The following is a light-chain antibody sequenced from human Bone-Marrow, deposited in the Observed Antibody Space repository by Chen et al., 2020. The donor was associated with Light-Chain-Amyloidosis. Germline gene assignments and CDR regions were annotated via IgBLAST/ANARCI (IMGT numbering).Light chain of an antibody. V-gene: IGLV2-14*01. J-gene: IGLJ1*01. CDR3: SSYTITNTLV. CDR1: SSDVGGGNH. Sequence: QSALTQPASVSGSPGQSITISCTGTSSDVGGGNHVSWYQQHPDKAPKLMIYEVTNPPSWVPDRFSGSKSDNTASLTISGLQTEDEADYFCSSYTITNTLVFGSGTRVTVL. CDR2: EVT.